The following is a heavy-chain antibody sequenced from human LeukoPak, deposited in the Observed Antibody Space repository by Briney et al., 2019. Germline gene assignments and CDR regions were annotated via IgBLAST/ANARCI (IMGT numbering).Heavy chain of an antibody. CDR1: GFTFSSYG. CDR2: ISYDGSNK. J-gene: IGHJ4*02. V-gene: IGHV3-30*18. Sequence: GGSLRLSCAASGFTFSSYGMHWVRQAPGKGLEWVAVISYDGSNKYYADSVKGRFTISRDNSKNTLYLQMNSLRAEDTAVYYCAKLGYSYYDSSGYLEGVYYWGQGTLVTVSS. D-gene: IGHD3-22*01. CDR3: AKLGYSYYDSSGYLEGVYY.